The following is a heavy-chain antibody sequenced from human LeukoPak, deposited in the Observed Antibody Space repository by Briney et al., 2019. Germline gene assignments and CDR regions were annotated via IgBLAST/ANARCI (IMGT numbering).Heavy chain of an antibody. Sequence: SVTVSCKASGGTFSSYAISWVRQAPGQGLEWMGGIIPIFGTANYAQKFQDRVTITADKSTSTAYMELSSLRSEDTAVYYCARATAGYYYYYMDVWGKGTTVTVSS. D-gene: IGHD3-9*01. CDR3: ARATAGYYYYYMDV. V-gene: IGHV1-69*06. CDR1: GGTFSSYA. CDR2: IIPIFGTA. J-gene: IGHJ6*03.